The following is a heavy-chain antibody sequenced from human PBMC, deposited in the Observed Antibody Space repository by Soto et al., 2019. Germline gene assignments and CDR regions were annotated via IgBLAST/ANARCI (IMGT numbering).Heavy chain of an antibody. CDR3: ARGGTGRTSSPDACDI. J-gene: IGHJ3*02. D-gene: IGHD2-15*01. CDR1: GYTFISYY. Sequence: QVQLVQSGAVVKKPGASVKESCKASGYTFISYYMHWVRQAPGQGLEWMGILNPSGGCTTYAQKFHRRVTMTRETSTSTFYIDLGSLTSDETAVYYCARGGTGRTSSPDACDIWGQGTIVTVSS. CDR2: LNPSGGCT. V-gene: IGHV1-46*01.